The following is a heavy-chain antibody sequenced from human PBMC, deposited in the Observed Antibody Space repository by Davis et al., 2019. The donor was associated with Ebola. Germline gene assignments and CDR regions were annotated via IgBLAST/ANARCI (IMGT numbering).Heavy chain of an antibody. CDR2: ISGSGGST. CDR3: AKEGYYDSRGYHYGYFDC. CDR1: GFTFSSYA. D-gene: IGHD3-22*01. V-gene: IGHV3-23*01. J-gene: IGHJ4*02. Sequence: PGGSLRLSCAASGFTFSSYAMSWVRQAPGKGLEWVSGISGSGGSTYYADSVKGRFTISRDNYKNTLYLQMNSLRAEDTAVYHCAKEGYYDSRGYHYGYFDCWGQGTLVTVSS.